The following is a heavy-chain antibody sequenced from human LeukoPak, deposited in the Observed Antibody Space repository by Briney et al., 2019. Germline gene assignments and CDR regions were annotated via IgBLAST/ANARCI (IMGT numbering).Heavy chain of an antibody. CDR3: ARRRNWLDP. V-gene: IGHV4-30-2*01. J-gene: IGHJ5*02. CDR1: GGSISSGGYS. Sequence: PSQTLSLTCAVSGGSISSGGYSWSWIRQPPGKGLEWIGYIYHSGSTYYNPSLKSRVTISVDRSKNQFSLKLSSVTAADTAVYYCARRRNWLDPWGQGTLVTVSS. CDR2: IYHSGST.